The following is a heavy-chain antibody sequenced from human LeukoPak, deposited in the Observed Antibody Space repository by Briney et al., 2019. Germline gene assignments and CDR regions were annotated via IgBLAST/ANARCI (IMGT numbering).Heavy chain of an antibody. CDR2: ISQDGSQK. CDR3: ARDPGSKPVSLDY. V-gene: IGHV3-7*01. D-gene: IGHD5/OR15-5a*01. J-gene: IGHJ4*02. Sequence: PGGSLRLSCAASGFSFSTFWMSWVRQAPGKGLEWLAMISQDGSQKFYVDSVKGRFTISRDNAKNSLYLQMNSLRAEDTAVYYCARDPGSKPVSLDYWGQGTLVTVSS. CDR1: GFSFSTFW.